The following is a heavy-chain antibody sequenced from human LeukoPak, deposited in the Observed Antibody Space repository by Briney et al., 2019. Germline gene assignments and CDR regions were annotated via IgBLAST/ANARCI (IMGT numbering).Heavy chain of an antibody. D-gene: IGHD1-1*01. CDR2: IRYDGSNK. J-gene: IGHJ3*02. CDR3: ARESATGWAFDI. Sequence: GGSLRLSCAASGFIFSSYGMNWVRQAPGKGLEWVAFIRYDGSNKYYTDSVKGRFTISRDNSKTTLHLQMNSLRAEDTAVYYCARESATGWAFDIWGQGTMVTVSS. V-gene: IGHV3-30*02. CDR1: GFIFSSYG.